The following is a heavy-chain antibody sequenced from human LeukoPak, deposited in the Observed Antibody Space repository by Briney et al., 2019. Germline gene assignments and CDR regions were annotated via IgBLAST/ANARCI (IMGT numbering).Heavy chain of an antibody. D-gene: IGHD3-22*01. CDR3: ARVDSSGYYLAFDY. CDR1: GFTFSSYA. CDR2: ISYDGSNK. J-gene: IGHJ4*02. V-gene: IGHV3-30-3*01. Sequence: GGSLRLSCAASGFTFSSYAMHWVRQAPGKGLEWVAVISYDGSNKYYADSVKGRFTISRDNSKNTLYLQMNSLRAEDTAVYYCARVDSSGYYLAFDYWGQGTLVTVSS.